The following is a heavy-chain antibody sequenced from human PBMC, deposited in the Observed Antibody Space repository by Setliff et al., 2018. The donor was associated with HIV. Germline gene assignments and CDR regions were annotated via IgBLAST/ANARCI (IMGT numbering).Heavy chain of an antibody. CDR3: ARSPRLRGGHNWFDP. CDR1: GGSISSGSYY. CDR2: IYTSGST. Sequence: TLSLTCTVSGGSISSGSYYWSWIRQPAGKGLEWIGHIYTSGSTNYNPSLKSRVTIPEDTSKHQFSLKLTSVTAADTDVYYCARSPRLRGGHNWFDPWGQGTLVTVSS. J-gene: IGHJ5*02. D-gene: IGHD4-17*01. V-gene: IGHV4-61*09.